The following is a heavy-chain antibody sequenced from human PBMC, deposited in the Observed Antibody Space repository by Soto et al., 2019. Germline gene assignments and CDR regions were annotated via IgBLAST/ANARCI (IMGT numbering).Heavy chain of an antibody. V-gene: IGHV3-9*01. D-gene: IGHD3-3*01. CDR2: LSWNSGSI. J-gene: IGHJ6*02. CDR1: GFTFDDYS. CDR3: VKDKGHITIFGEGWGLDV. Sequence: EVQLVESGGGLVQPGRSLRHSCDASGFTFDDYSMHWVRQGPGKGLEWVSGLSWNSGSIGYADSVKGRFTISRDNAKNSLYLQMNSLRPEDTALYYCVKDKGHITIFGEGWGLDVWGQGIAVTVSS.